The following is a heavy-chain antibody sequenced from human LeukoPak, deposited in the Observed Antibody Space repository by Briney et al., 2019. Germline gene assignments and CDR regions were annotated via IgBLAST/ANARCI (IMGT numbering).Heavy chain of an antibody. CDR2: IYHSGST. Sequence: SETLSLTCTVSGGSISSGGYYWSWIRQPPGKGLEWIGYIYHSGSTYYNPSLKSRVTISVDTSKNQFSLKLSSVTAADTAVFYCTRRGGFWRDVFDIWGQGTMVTVSS. D-gene: IGHD3-3*01. V-gene: IGHV4-30-2*05. CDR1: GGSISSGGYY. J-gene: IGHJ3*02. CDR3: TRRGGFWRDVFDI.